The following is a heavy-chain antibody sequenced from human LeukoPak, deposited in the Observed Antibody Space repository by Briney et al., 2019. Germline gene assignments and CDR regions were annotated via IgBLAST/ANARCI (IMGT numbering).Heavy chain of an antibody. D-gene: IGHD6-13*01. V-gene: IGHV4-59*01. Sequence: PSETLSVTCTVSGGSISSYYWSWIRQPPGKGLEWIGYIYYSGSTNYNPSLKSRVTISVDTSKNQFSLKLSSVTAADTAVYYCATTIAAAGLEYFQHWGQGTLVTVSS. CDR1: GGSISSYY. CDR2: IYYSGST. J-gene: IGHJ1*01. CDR3: ATTIAAAGLEYFQH.